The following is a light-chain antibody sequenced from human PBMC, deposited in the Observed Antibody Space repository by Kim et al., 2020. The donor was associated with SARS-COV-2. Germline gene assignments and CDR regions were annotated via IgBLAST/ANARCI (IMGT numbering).Light chain of an antibody. V-gene: IGKV1-39*01. CDR3: QQTYSIPLMNT. CDR1: QSISSS. CDR2: AAS. J-gene: IGKJ2*01. Sequence: SVGDRVTITCRASQSISSSLNWYQQKPGKAPKLLIYAASGLQSGVPSRFSGSGSGTDFTLTISSLQPEDFAAYFCQQTYSIPLMNTFGQGTKLEI.